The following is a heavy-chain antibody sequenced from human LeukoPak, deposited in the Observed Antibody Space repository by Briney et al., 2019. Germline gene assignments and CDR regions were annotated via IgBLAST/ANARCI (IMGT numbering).Heavy chain of an antibody. J-gene: IGHJ4*02. D-gene: IGHD3-22*01. CDR2: TNRRGDIT. V-gene: IGHV3-20*04. CDR1: GYTFGDYG. CDR3: ARDPLYLPPTYYYDSSGTTPFDY. Sequence: GGSLRLSCAASGYTFGDYGMSWVRQVPGKGLEWVSGTNRRGDITGYADFVKGRFTISRDNAKNSLYLQMNSLRAEDTAVYYCARDPLYLPPTYYYDSSGTTPFDYWGQGTLVTASS.